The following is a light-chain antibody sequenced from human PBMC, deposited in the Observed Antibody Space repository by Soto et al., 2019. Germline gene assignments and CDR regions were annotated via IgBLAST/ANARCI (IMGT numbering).Light chain of an antibody. Sequence: QSVLTQPPSASSTPGQTVTISCSGRTSNIGTFYVYWYQHLPGTAPKLLIYLGDQRASGVSDRFSGSKSGTSASLAINGLRSDDEADDYCAAWDDNLNAYVFGSGTKLTVL. V-gene: IGLV1-47*02. CDR3: AAWDDNLNAYV. J-gene: IGLJ1*01. CDR2: LGD. CDR1: TSNIGTFY.